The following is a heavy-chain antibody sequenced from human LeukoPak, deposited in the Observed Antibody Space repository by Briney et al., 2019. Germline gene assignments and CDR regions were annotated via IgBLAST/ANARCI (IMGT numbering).Heavy chain of an antibody. D-gene: IGHD5-12*01. Sequence: PSETLSLTCTVSGGSISSSSYYWGWIRQPPGKGLEWIGSIYYSGSTYYNPSLKSRVTISVDTSKNQFSLKLSSVTAADTAVYYCASDSGYGLNFDYWGQGTLVTVSS. CDR2: IYYSGST. CDR1: GGSISSSSYY. J-gene: IGHJ4*02. CDR3: ASDSGYGLNFDY. V-gene: IGHV4-39*07.